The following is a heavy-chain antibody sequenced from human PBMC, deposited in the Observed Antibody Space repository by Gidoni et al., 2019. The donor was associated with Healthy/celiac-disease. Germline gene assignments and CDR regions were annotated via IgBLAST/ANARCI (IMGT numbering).Heavy chain of an antibody. CDR1: GGSFSGYY. CDR2: INHSGST. D-gene: IGHD3-22*01. V-gene: IGHV4-34*01. Sequence: QVQLQQWGAGLLKPSATLSLTCAVYGGSFSGYYWSWIRQPPGKGLEWIGEINHSGSTNYNPSLKSRVTISVDTSKNQFSLKLSSVTAADTAVYYCARGHYYDSSDLNWFDPWGQGTLVTVSS. J-gene: IGHJ5*02. CDR3: ARGHYYDSSDLNWFDP.